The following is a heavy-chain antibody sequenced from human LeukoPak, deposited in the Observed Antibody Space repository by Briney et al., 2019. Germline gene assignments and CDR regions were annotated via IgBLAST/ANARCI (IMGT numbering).Heavy chain of an antibody. Sequence: GESLKISCKGSGYSFTSYWIGWVRQMPGKGLEWMGIIYPGDSDTRYSPSFQGQVTISADKSISTAYLQWSSLKASDTAMYYCARQGRYCSSTSCSPDFDYWGQGTLVTVSS. CDR3: ARQGRYCSSTSCSPDFDY. V-gene: IGHV5-51*01. CDR2: IYPGDSDT. J-gene: IGHJ4*02. CDR1: GYSFTSYW. D-gene: IGHD2-2*01.